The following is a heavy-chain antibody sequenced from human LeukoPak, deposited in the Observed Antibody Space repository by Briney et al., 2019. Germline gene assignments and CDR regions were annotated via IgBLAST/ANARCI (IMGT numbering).Heavy chain of an antibody. CDR3: VASRWSGALDF. V-gene: IGHV3-74*01. J-gene: IGHJ4*02. CDR1: SIRFADHW. CDR2: SDRDGVVR. Sequence: GGSLRLSCVGSSIRFADHWMLWVRQVPGKPPAWVARSDRDGVVREYADSVKGRFTIPRDNARNTIHLEMNRLKVEDTAIYYCVASRWSGALDFWGQGSLVTVSS. D-gene: IGHD3-3*01.